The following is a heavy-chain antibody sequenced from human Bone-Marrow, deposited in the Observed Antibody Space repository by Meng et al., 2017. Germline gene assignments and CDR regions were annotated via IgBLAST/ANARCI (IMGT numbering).Heavy chain of an antibody. CDR1: GFSFNSYP. CDR3: TGDRGGVTPDY. D-gene: IGHD2-21*02. J-gene: IGHJ4*02. Sequence: GESLKISCAASGFSFNSYPMNWVRQAPGKGLQWVSSISSTSNDIYYAYSVKGRFTISRDNAENSLYLQMNSLRVDDTAVYCCTGDRGGVTPDYWGQGALVTVSS. CDR2: ISSTSNDI. V-gene: IGHV3-21*01.